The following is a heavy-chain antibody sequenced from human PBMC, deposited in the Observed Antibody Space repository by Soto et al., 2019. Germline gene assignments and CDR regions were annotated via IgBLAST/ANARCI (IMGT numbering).Heavy chain of an antibody. CDR2: MKSKRDGGTT. Sequence: PGGSLRLSCAAYGFTFTNAWMSWVRQAPGMGLEWIGRMKSKRDGGTTEYAAPVKGRFTISRDDSKDTLYLQINSLKTDDTAVYYCTTHGDLLFDYWGQGT. CDR3: TTHGDLLFDY. CDR1: GFTFTNAW. V-gene: IGHV3-15*05. J-gene: IGHJ4*02. D-gene: IGHD4-17*01.